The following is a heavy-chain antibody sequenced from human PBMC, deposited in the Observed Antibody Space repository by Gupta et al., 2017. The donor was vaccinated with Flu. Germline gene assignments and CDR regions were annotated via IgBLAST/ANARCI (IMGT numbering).Heavy chain of an antibody. Sequence: MNWVRQAPGKGLEWVGRIKRKSEGETIDYAAPVKGRFTISKDASMGTLYLRMDSLKTEDTAVYYCTTPRYCTSTSCGSIDYWGQGTLVTVSS. J-gene: IGHJ4*02. V-gene: IGHV3-15*01. CDR3: TTPRYCTSTSCGSIDY. D-gene: IGHD2-2*01. CDR2: IKRKSEGETI.